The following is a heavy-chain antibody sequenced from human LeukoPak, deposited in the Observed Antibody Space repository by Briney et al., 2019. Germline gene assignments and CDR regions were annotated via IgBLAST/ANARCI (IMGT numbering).Heavy chain of an antibody. D-gene: IGHD3-22*01. V-gene: IGHV4-39*07. Sequence: PSETLSLTCTVSGGSISSSSYYWGWIRQPPGKGLEWIGCIYYSGSTYYNPSLKSRVTISVDTSKNQFSLKLSSVTAADTAVYYCARVDYYDSSGYFEHAFDIWGQGTMVTVSS. CDR3: ARVDYYDSSGYFEHAFDI. J-gene: IGHJ3*02. CDR2: IYYSGST. CDR1: GGSISSSSYY.